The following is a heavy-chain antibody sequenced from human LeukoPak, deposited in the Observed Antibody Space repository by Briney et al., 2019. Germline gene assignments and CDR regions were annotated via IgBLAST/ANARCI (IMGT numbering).Heavy chain of an antibody. V-gene: IGHV4-4*07. Sequence: PSETLSLTCTVSGGSISSYYWSWIRQPAGRGLEWIGRIYISGNTNYNPSLKSRVTMSVDTSKKQFSLKLSSVTAADTAFYYCARYIVSYPHDAFDIWGQGTMVTVSS. CDR1: GGSISSYY. CDR2: IYISGNT. CDR3: ARYIVSYPHDAFDI. J-gene: IGHJ3*02. D-gene: IGHD1-26*01.